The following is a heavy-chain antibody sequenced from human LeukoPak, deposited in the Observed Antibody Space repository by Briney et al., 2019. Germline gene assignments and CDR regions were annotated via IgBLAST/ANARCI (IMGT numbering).Heavy chain of an antibody. CDR3: ARRGAITFGGVIASYGHEPRPADY. D-gene: IGHD3-16*02. CDR2: IYYSGST. Sequence: SETLSPTCAVSGGSVSSSSYYWGWIRQPPGKGLEWIGSIYYSGSTYYSPSLKSRVTISVDTSKNQFSLKLSSVTAADTAVYYCARRGAITFGGVIASYGHEPRPADYWGQGTLVTVSS. CDR1: GGSVSSSSYY. J-gene: IGHJ4*02. V-gene: IGHV4-39*01.